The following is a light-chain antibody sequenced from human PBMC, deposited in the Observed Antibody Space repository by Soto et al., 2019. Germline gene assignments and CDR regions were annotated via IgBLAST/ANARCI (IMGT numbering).Light chain of an antibody. CDR3: QQYHTYSYT. V-gene: IGKV1-5*01. J-gene: IGKJ2*01. Sequence: DLQMTQSPSTLSASIGDRVTITCRASQRISTWLAWYQQKPGKAPKLLIYDASNLETGVPARFSGSGSGTECTLAISSLQPGDFATYYSQQYHTYSYTFGQGTRL. CDR2: DAS. CDR1: QRISTW.